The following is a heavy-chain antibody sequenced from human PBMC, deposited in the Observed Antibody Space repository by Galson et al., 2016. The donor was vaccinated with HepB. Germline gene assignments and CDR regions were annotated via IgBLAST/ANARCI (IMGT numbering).Heavy chain of an antibody. V-gene: IGHV4-59*13. CDR3: AREITGRYYYMDV. CDR2: VYYSGST. CDR1: GASISSSY. D-gene: IGHD1-14*01. Sequence: SETLSLTCFVSGASISSSYWSWFRQAPGKGLEWIANVYYSGSTNYNPSLKSRVTISLDTSKNQVSLKLTSVTAGDTAVYFCAREITGRYYYMDVWGKGTTVTVSS. J-gene: IGHJ6*03.